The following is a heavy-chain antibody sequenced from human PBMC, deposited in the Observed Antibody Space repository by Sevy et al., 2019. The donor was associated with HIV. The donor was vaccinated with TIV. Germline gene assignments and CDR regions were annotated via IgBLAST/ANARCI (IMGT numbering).Heavy chain of an antibody. Sequence: GGSLRLSCAASGFTFSGSAMHWVRQASGKGLEWVGRIRSKANSYATAYAASVKGRFTISRDDSKNTAYLQMNSLKTEDTAVYYCTRHRPYYYGSGSSLDAFDIWGQGTIVTVSS. D-gene: IGHD3-10*01. J-gene: IGHJ3*02. CDR2: IRSKANSYAT. V-gene: IGHV3-73*01. CDR3: TRHRPYYYGSGSSLDAFDI. CDR1: GFTFSGSA.